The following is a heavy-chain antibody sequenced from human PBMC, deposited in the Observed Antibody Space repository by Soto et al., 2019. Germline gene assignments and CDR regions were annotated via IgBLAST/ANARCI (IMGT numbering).Heavy chain of an antibody. CDR2: ISYDGSNK. V-gene: IGHV3-30-3*01. CDR1: GFTFSSYA. Sequence: QVQLVESGGGVVQPGRSLRLSCAASGFTFSSYAMHWVRQAPGKGLEWVAVISYDGSNKYYADSVKGRFTISRDNSKNTLYLQMNSLRAEDTAVYYCARGGGGQQLVRDWFDPWGQGTLVTVSS. J-gene: IGHJ5*02. D-gene: IGHD6-13*01. CDR3: ARGGGGQQLVRDWFDP.